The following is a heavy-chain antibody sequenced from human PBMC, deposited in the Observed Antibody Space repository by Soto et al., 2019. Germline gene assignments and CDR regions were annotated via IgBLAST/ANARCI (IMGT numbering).Heavy chain of an antibody. D-gene: IGHD6-13*01. CDR2: IIPIFGTA. J-gene: IGHJ6*02. V-gene: IGHV1-69*13. CDR3: AREDSSNLEDYYYGMDV. CDR1: GGTFSSYA. Sequence: SVKVSCKASGGTFSSYAISWVRQAPGQGLEWMGGIIPIFGTANYAQKFQGRVTITADESTSTAYMELSSLRSEDTAVYYCAREDSSNLEDYYYGMDVWGQGTTVTVSS.